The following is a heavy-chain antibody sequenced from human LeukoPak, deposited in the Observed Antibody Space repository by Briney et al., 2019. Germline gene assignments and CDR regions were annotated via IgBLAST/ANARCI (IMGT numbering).Heavy chain of an antibody. D-gene: IGHD2-2*01. Sequence: PGGSLRLSCAASGNYWMHWVRQAPGKGLVWVSHINGDGSWTTYADSVKGRFTISKDNAKNPVYLQMNNLRAEDTAVYYCVSFYETYWGRGTLVTVSS. J-gene: IGHJ4*02. CDR2: INGDGSWT. CDR1: GNYW. V-gene: IGHV3-74*01. CDR3: VSFYETY.